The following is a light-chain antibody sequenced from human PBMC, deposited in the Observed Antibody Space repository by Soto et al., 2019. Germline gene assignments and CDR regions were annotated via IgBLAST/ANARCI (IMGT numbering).Light chain of an antibody. CDR1: SGHSNYD. J-gene: IGLJ3*02. CDR2: LKSDGSS. Sequence: QPVLTQSPSASASLGASVKLTCTLSSGHSNYDIAWHQQQPEKGPRHLMRLKSDGSSVKGDGIPDRFSVSRSGAEHYLTISSLQSEDEAAYYCYTWDTGIQVFGGGTKLTVL. CDR3: YTWDTGIQV. V-gene: IGLV4-69*01.